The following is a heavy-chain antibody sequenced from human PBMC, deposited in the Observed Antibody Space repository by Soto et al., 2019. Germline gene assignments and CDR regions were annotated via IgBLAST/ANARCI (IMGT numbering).Heavy chain of an antibody. Sequence: GGSLRLSCAASGFTFSSYWMHWVRQAPGKGLVWVSRINSDGSSTSYADSVKGRFTISRDNAKNTLYLQMNSLRAEDTAVYYCARDHYDRYYYDSSGYYRRFDYWGQGTLVTVSS. J-gene: IGHJ4*02. CDR2: INSDGSST. CDR1: GFTFSSYW. V-gene: IGHV3-74*01. CDR3: ARDHYDRYYYDSSGYYRRFDY. D-gene: IGHD3-22*01.